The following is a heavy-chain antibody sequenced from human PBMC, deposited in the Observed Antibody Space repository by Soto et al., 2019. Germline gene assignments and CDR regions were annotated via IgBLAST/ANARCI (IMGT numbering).Heavy chain of an antibody. CDR1: GFTVNSNY. CDR2: TNTGGTT. CDR3: TKGDGFILAV. J-gene: IGHJ6*02. V-gene: IGHV3-53*02. Sequence: EVQVLATGGGLIQPGGSPRLSCAASGFTVNSNYMSWVRQAPGEGLQWVSITNTGGTTYYADSVKGRFTVSRDNSKNTLYLQMNSLRAADTAVYYCTKGDGFILAVWGQGTTVSVSS. D-gene: IGHD1-26*01.